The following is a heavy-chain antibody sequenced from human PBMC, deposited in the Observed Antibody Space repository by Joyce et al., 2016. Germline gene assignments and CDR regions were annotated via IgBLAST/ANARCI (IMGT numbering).Heavy chain of an antibody. CDR2: ISYYGGYK. CDR1: GLPLSNYG. J-gene: IGHJ4*02. Sequence: QVQLVESGGGVVQPGRSLRLSCTASGLPLSNYGVHWVRQDPGKGLEWVAVISYYGGYKYYSDSVKGRFTISRDNSRDTLFLEMNSLRAEDTAVYYCAKILTAGYSSGWFLDYWGQGTLVTVSS. CDR3: AKILTAGYSSGWFLDY. V-gene: IGHV3-30*18. D-gene: IGHD6-25*01.